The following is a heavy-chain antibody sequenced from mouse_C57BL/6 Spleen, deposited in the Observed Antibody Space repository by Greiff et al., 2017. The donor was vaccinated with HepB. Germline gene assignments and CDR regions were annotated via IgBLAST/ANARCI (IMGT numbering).Heavy chain of an antibody. V-gene: IGHV5-16*01. CDR1: GFTFSDYY. Sequence: EVKLMESEGGLVQPGSSMKLSCTASGFTFSDYYMAWVRQVPEKGLEWVANINYDGSSTYYLDSLKSRFIISRDNAKNILYLQMSSLKSEDTATYYCARGDYGSSSPYYAMDYWGQGTSVTVSS. CDR2: INYDGSST. CDR3: ARGDYGSSSPYYAMDY. J-gene: IGHJ4*01. D-gene: IGHD1-1*01.